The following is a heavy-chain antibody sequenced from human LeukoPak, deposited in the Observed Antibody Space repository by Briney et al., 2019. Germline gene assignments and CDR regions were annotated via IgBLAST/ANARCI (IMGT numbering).Heavy chain of an antibody. V-gene: IGHV3-23*01. Sequence: PGGSLRLSCAASGFSVSNNYVSWVRQAPGKGLEWVSVISGSGGSTYYADSVKGRFTISRENSKDTLYLQMNSLRAEDTAVYYCAKSLAAAGNYWGQGTLVTVSS. CDR2: ISGSGGST. J-gene: IGHJ4*02. CDR3: AKSLAAAGNY. D-gene: IGHD6-13*01. CDR1: GFSVSNNY.